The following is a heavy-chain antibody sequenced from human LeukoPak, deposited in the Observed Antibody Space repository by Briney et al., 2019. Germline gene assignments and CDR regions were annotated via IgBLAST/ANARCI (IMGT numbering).Heavy chain of an antibody. CDR1: GFTFSSYG. Sequence: PGRSLRLSCAASGFTFSSYGMHWVRQAPGKGLEWVAVISYDGSNKYYADSVKGRFTISRDNSKNTLYLQMNSLRAEDTAVYYCARATGTAAGGFRRGSDYWGQGTLVTVSS. CDR3: ARATGTAAGGFRRGSDY. V-gene: IGHV3-30-3*01. D-gene: IGHD6-13*01. CDR2: ISYDGSNK. J-gene: IGHJ4*02.